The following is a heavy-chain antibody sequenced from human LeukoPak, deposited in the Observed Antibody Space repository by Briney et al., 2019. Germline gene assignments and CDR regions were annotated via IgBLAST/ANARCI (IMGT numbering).Heavy chain of an antibody. J-gene: IGHJ4*02. CDR2: INAVNGYT. CDR3: ARERFGEFDY. Sequence: ASVKVSCKASGYTFTNYAMHWVRQAPGQRLEWMGWINAVNGYTKYSQEFQGRVTLTRDTSASTAYMEVSSLRYDDMAVYYCARERFGEFDYWGQGTLVTVSS. V-gene: IGHV1-3*03. CDR1: GYTFTNYA. D-gene: IGHD3-10*01.